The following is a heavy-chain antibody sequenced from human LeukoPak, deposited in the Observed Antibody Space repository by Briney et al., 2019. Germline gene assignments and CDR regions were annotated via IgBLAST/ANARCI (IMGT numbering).Heavy chain of an antibody. CDR3: AGHHPRNTVDF. Sequence: AETLSLTCTVSGGPISSYYWSWIRQPPGKGLEWIAYISDIGSINYNPSLKSRVTISLDTSKNQFALKLSSVTAADTAVYYCAGHHPRNTVDFWGQGTLVTVSS. CDR1: GGPISSYY. CDR2: ISDIGSI. V-gene: IGHV4-59*08. D-gene: IGHD2/OR15-2a*01. J-gene: IGHJ4*02.